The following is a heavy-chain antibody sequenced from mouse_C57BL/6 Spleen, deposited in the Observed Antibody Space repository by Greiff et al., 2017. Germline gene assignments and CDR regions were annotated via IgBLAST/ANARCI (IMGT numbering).Heavy chain of an antibody. J-gene: IGHJ1*03. D-gene: IGHD2-5*01. CDR1: GFTFSSYT. CDR2: ISGGGGNT. V-gene: IGHV5-9*01. CDR3: ARHYYSKYWYFDV. Sequence: EVQRVESGGGLVKPGGSLKLSCAASGFTFSSYTMSWVRQTPEKRLEWVATISGGGGNTYYPDSVKGRFTISRDNAKNTLYLQMSSLRSEDTALYYCARHYYSKYWYFDVWGTGTTVTVSS.